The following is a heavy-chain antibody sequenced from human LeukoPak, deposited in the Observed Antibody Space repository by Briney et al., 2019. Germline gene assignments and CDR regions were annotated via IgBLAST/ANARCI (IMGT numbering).Heavy chain of an antibody. Sequence: ASVKVSCKASGYTSTSYYMRWVRQAPGQGLEWMGLINPSGGSTCYAQKFQGRVTMTRDTSTSTVYMGLSSLRSEDTAVYYCARVRLEYYDILTGYYRGVYGMDVCGQGTTVTVSS. V-gene: IGHV1-46*01. CDR2: INPSGGST. CDR1: GYTSTSYY. J-gene: IGHJ6*02. D-gene: IGHD3-9*01. CDR3: ARVRLEYYDILTGYYRGVYGMDV.